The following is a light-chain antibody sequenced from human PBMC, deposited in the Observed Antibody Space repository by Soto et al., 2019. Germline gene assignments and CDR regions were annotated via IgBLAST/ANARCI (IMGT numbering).Light chain of an antibody. CDR2: GAY. CDR3: HQYDDWPPYT. Sequence: EIEMTQSPATLSLSPGERATVSCRASQSVGNNLAWYQQKSGQAPRLLIYGAYTRAAGVPAWFSGTGSGTEFTLTISSLQSEDFAVYYCHQYDDWPPYTFGQGTKLEFK. J-gene: IGKJ2*01. V-gene: IGKV3-15*01. CDR1: QSVGNN.